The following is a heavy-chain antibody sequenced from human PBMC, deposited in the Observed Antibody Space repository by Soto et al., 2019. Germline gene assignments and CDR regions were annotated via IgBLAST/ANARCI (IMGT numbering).Heavy chain of an antibody. D-gene: IGHD3-10*01. Sequence: SETLSLTCTVSGGSISSGDYYWSWIRQPPGKGLEWIGYIYYSGSTYYNPSLKSRVTISVDTSKNQFSLKLSSVTAADTAVYYCARVRPSETYYYGSGSYSTGKFFDYWGQGTLVTVSS. J-gene: IGHJ4*02. CDR2: IYYSGST. CDR3: ARVRPSETYYYGSGSYSTGKFFDY. CDR1: GGSISSGDYY. V-gene: IGHV4-30-4*02.